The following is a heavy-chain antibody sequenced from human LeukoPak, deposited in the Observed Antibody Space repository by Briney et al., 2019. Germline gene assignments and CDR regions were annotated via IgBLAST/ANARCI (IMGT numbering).Heavy chain of an antibody. CDR1: GFSFGSYW. CDR2: INSDGSNT. D-gene: IGHD1-26*01. Sequence: GGSLRLSCAASGFSFGSYWMYWVRQAPGKGLVWVSRINSDGSNTNYADSVKGRFTISRDNAKNTLYLQMNSLGAEDTAVYYCVRALGANAFDIWGQGTMVTVSS. J-gene: IGHJ3*02. V-gene: IGHV3-74*01. CDR3: VRALGANAFDI.